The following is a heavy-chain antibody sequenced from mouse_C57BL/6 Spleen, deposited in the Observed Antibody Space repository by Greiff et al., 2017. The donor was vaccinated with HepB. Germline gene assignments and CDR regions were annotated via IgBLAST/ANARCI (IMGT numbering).Heavy chain of an antibody. CDR1: GYTFTSYW. CDR2: IDPSDSET. CDR3: AVDYGSSYYVDY. Sequence: QVQLQQPGAELVRPGSSVKLSCKASGYTFTSYWMHWVKQRPIQGLEWIGNIDPSDSETHYNQKFKDKATLTVDKSSSTAYMQLSSLTSEDSAVYYCAVDYGSSYYVDYWGQGTTLTVSS. J-gene: IGHJ2*01. D-gene: IGHD1-1*01. V-gene: IGHV1-52*01.